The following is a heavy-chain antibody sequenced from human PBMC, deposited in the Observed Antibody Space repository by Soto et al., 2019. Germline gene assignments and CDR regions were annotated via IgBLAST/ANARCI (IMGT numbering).Heavy chain of an antibody. J-gene: IGHJ4*02. CDR3: ARYGIVPRASFGY. CDR1: GGSFSGYY. V-gene: IGHV4-34*01. CDR2: INHSGST. D-gene: IGHD2-2*01. Sequence: SETLSLTCAVYGGSFSGYYWSWIRQPPGKGLEWIGEINHSGSTNYNPSLKSRVTISVDTSKNQFSLKLSSVTAADTAVYYCARYGIVPRASFGYWGQGTLVTVSS.